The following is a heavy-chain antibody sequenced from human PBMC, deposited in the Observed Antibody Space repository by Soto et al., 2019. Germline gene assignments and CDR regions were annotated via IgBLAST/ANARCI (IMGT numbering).Heavy chain of an antibody. CDR2: IKQDGSEK. J-gene: IGHJ4*02. V-gene: IGHV3-7*01. D-gene: IGHD2-2*01. Sequence: GDLRLSCVASGFIFDTYWMTWVRQAPGKGLEWVASIKQDGSEKYYVDSVEGRFTISRDNAKNSLYLQMNSLRAEDTAVYYCARGLFTSAYWGQGTLVTVSS. CDR3: ARGLFTSAY. CDR1: GFIFDTYW.